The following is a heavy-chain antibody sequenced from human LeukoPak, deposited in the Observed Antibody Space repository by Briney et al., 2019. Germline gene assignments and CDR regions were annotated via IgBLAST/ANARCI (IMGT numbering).Heavy chain of an antibody. CDR1: GYTFTGYY. CDR2: INPNSGGT. D-gene: IGHD3-10*01. V-gene: IGHV1-2*04. CDR3: ARDRELAPVFTLDV. Sequence: GASVTVSCKASGYTFTGYYMHWVRQAPGQGLEWMGWINPNSGGTNYAQKFQGWVTMTRDTSIGTAYMELSRLRSDDTAVYYCARDRELAPVFTLDVWGQGTTVTVSS. J-gene: IGHJ6*02.